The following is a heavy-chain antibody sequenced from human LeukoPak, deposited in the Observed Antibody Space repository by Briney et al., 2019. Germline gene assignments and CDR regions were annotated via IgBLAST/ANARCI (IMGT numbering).Heavy chain of an antibody. CDR1: GFTFSSYS. Sequence: GGSLRLSCAASGFTFSSYSMNWVRQAPGKGLEWVSSISSSSSYIYYADSVKGRFTISRDNAKNSLYLQMNSLRAEDTAVYYCATRIWATPIDYWGQGTLVTVSS. D-gene: IGHD2-15*01. CDR3: ATRIWATPIDY. J-gene: IGHJ4*02. V-gene: IGHV3-21*01. CDR2: ISSSSSYI.